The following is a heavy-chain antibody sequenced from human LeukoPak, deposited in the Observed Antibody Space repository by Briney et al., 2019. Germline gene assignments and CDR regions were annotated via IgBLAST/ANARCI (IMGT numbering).Heavy chain of an antibody. V-gene: IGHV4-59*08. J-gene: IGHJ4*02. Sequence: SETLSLTCTVSGGSISSYYWSWIRQPPGKGLEWIGYIYYSGSTNYNPSLKSRVTISVDTSKNQFSLKLSSVTAADTAVYYCARGFQRFLRLGELSLFPYFDYWGQGTLVTVSS. CDR1: GGSISSYY. D-gene: IGHD3-16*02. CDR3: ARGFQRFLRLGELSLFPYFDY. CDR2: IYYSGST.